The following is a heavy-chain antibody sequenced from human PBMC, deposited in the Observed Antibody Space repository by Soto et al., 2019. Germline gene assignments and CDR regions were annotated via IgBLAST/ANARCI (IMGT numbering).Heavy chain of an antibody. CDR3: ARAPIYCSGGSCYPPSRFDY. CDR2: IGTAGDT. CDR1: GFTFSSYD. Sequence: EVQLVESGGGLVQPGGSLRLSCAASGFTFSSYDMHWVRQATGKGLEWVSAIGTAGDTYYPGAVKGRFTISRENANNSLYLQMNSLRAGDKAVYYCARAPIYCSGGSCYPPSRFDYWGQGTLVTVSS. D-gene: IGHD2-15*01. J-gene: IGHJ4*02. V-gene: IGHV3-13*01.